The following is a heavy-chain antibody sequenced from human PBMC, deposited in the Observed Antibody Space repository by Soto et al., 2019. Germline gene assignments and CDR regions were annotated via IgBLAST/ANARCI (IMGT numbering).Heavy chain of an antibody. CDR1: RGTLSSYA. CDR2: IIPIFGTA. V-gene: IGHV1-69*06. J-gene: IGHJ6*02. CDR3: ARAPAYDYSNYDLGMNV. Sequence: SVKVSCKASRGTLSSYAISWVRHSPGQGLEWMGAIIPIFGTANYAQKFQGRVTITADKSTSTAYMELSRLGSEETAVYYCARAPAYDYSNYDLGMNVWGQGTTVTVSS. D-gene: IGHD4-4*01.